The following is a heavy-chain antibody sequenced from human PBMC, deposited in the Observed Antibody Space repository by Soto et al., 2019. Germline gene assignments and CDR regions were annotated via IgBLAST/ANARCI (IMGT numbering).Heavy chain of an antibody. CDR1: GFSLTNDRMG. V-gene: IGHV2-26*01. CDR2: IFSNDEK. D-gene: IGHD2-21*02. Sequence: QVTLKESGPVLVKPTETLTLTCTVSGFSLTNDRMGVSWIRQPPGKALEWLGSIFSNDEKSFRTSLKSRLTISKDTSKSQVVLTMTNMDPADTATYYCARIWDCGAACYPFDYWGQGTLVTVSS. J-gene: IGHJ4*02. CDR3: ARIWDCGAACYPFDY.